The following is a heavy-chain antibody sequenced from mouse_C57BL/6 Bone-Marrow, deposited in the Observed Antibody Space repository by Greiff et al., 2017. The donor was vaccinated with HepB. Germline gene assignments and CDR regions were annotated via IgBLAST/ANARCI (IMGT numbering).Heavy chain of an antibody. CDR2: ISSGGDYI. CDR1: GFSFRSYA. D-gene: IGHD3-1*01. Sequence: EVKLMESGDGLVMPGCSLTLSCATSGFSFRSYALSWVLQTPEKRLEWVAYISSGGDYIYYADTVKGRFTISRDNARNTLYLQMSSLKSEDTAMYYCTRGGLGLVWGQGTSVTVSS. J-gene: IGHJ4*01. CDR3: TRGGLGLV. V-gene: IGHV5-9-1*02.